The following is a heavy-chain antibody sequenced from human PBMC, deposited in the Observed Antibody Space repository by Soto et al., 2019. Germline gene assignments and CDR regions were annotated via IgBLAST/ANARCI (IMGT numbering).Heavy chain of an antibody. Sequence: QVQLVQSGAEVKKPGASVKVSCKASGYTFTSYGISWVRQAPGQGLEWMGWISAYNGNTYYAQKLQCRVTMTTDTSTSTAYMELRSLTSDDTAVYYCARGVIAAAVTSYYYYMDVWGKGTTVTVPS. CDR3: ARGVIAAAVTSYYYYMDV. CDR2: ISAYNGNT. CDR1: GYTFTSYG. V-gene: IGHV1-18*01. D-gene: IGHD6-13*01. J-gene: IGHJ6*03.